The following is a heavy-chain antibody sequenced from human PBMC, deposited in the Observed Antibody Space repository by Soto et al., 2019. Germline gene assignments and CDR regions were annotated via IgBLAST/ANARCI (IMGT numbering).Heavy chain of an antibody. CDR2: INHSGST. J-gene: IGHJ5*02. Sequence: SETLSLTCAVYGGSFSGYYWSWIRQPPGKGLEWIGEINHSGSTNYNPSLKSRVTISVDTSKNQFSLKLSSVTAADTAVYYCTRRVTIAAAGTNWFDPWGQGTLVTVSS. V-gene: IGHV4-34*01. D-gene: IGHD6-13*01. CDR1: GGSFSGYY. CDR3: TRRVTIAAAGTNWFDP.